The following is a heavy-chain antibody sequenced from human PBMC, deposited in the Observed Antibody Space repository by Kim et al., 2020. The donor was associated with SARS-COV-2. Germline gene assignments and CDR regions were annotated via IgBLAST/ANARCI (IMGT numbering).Heavy chain of an antibody. J-gene: IGHJ6*02. Sequence: GESLKISCKGSGYSFTSYWIGWVRQMPGKGLEWMGIIYPGDSDTRYSPSFQGQVTISADKSISTAYLQWSSLKASDTAMYYCARHFESGIWFGVLYSYGMDVWGQGTTVTVSS. V-gene: IGHV5-51*01. D-gene: IGHD3-10*01. CDR1: GYSFTSYW. CDR2: IYPGDSDT. CDR3: ARHFESGIWFGVLYSYGMDV.